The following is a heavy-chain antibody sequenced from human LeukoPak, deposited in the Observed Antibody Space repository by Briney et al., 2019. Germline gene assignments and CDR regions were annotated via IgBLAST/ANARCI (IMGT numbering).Heavy chain of an antibody. J-gene: IGHJ4*02. CDR2: ISASGTT. CDR3: ARVTGYTIEDYFDY. Sequence: PSETLSLTCTVSGGSISSYYWSWVRQPAGKGLEWIGRISASGTTNSNPALKSRVTMSVDSSKKQFSLTLSYVTAADTAVYYCARVTGYTIEDYFDYWGQGTLVTVSS. D-gene: IGHD3-9*01. V-gene: IGHV4-4*07. CDR1: GGSISSYY.